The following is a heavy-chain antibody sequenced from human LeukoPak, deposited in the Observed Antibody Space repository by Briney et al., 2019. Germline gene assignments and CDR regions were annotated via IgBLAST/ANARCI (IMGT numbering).Heavy chain of an antibody. Sequence: ASVKVSCKASGYTFTGYYMHWVRQAPGQGLEWMGRINPNSGGTNYAQKFQGRVTMTRDTSIGTAYMELSRLRSDDTAVYYCARGERGSSWPIDYWGQGTLVTVSS. J-gene: IGHJ4*02. CDR1: GYTFTGYY. CDR2: INPNSGGT. D-gene: IGHD6-13*01. V-gene: IGHV1-2*06. CDR3: ARGERGSSWPIDY.